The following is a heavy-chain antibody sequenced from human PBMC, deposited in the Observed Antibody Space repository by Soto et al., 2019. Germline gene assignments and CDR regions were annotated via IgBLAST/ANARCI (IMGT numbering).Heavy chain of an antibody. D-gene: IGHD3-9*01. CDR1: GFTVSSNY. CDR3: ARGLSTGDAFDI. J-gene: IGHJ3*02. V-gene: IGHV3-53*01. Sequence: GGSLRLSCAASGFTVSSNYMSWVRQAPGKGLEWVAVIYSGGSTYYADSVKGRFTISRDTSKNTLYLQMNSLRAEDTAVYYCARGLSTGDAFDIWGQGTMVTVSS. CDR2: IYSGGST.